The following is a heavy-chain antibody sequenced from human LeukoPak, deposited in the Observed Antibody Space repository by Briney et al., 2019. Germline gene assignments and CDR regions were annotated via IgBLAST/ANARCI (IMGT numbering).Heavy chain of an antibody. D-gene: IGHD5-12*01. V-gene: IGHV3-23*05. J-gene: IGHJ4*02. Sequence: GGSLRLSCEASGVTFAYYAMTWVRQAPGKGLEWVSGIDGSGTRAYYADSVRGRFTMSRDISKHTVYLQLDRLRAEDTAVYYCAKVAGGTRSVMIQTKAYDYYFDSWGQGTLVSVSS. CDR2: IDGSGTRA. CDR1: GVTFAYYA. CDR3: AKVAGGTRSVMIQTKAYDYYFDS.